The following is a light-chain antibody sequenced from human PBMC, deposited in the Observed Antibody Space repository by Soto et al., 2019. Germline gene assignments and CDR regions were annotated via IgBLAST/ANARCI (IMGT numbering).Light chain of an antibody. V-gene: IGLV2-14*03. CDR2: DVN. Sequence: QSALTQPASVSGSPGQSITISCTGVTTDVDGYDYVSWYQQHPGQAPQLLIYDVNSRPSGISYRFSGSKSGDTASLTISGLQAEDDADDYCSSYTTSAPVYVFGAGTKLTVL. J-gene: IGLJ1*01. CDR3: SSYTTSAPVYV. CDR1: TTDVDGYDY.